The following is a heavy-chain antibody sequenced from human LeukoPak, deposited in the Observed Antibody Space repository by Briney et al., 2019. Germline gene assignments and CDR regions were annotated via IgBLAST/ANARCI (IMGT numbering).Heavy chain of an antibody. CDR3: ARGGQGYCSGGSCYPHDY. CDR1: EFTFSSYN. V-gene: IGHV3-48*01. Sequence: GGSLRLSCAASEFTFSSYNMNWVRQAPGKGLEWVSYISSSSSTIYYADSVKGRFTISRDNAKNTLYLQMNSLRAEDTAVYYCARGGQGYCSGGSCYPHDYWGQGTLVTVSS. CDR2: ISSSSSTI. D-gene: IGHD2-15*01. J-gene: IGHJ4*02.